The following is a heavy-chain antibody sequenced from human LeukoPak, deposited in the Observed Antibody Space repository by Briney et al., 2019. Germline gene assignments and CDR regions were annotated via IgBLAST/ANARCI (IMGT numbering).Heavy chain of an antibody. CDR2: IFYSGST. CDR3: ARHFAVAGTAFDI. D-gene: IGHD6-19*01. Sequence: PSETLSLTCTVSSGSISTSNYYWGWVRQPPGKALEWIGNIFYSGSTYYSPSLKSRVTISLDTSRNQFSLKLSSVTAADTAVYYCARHFAVAGTAFDIWGQGTMVTVSS. V-gene: IGHV4-39*01. CDR1: SGSISTSNYY. J-gene: IGHJ3*02.